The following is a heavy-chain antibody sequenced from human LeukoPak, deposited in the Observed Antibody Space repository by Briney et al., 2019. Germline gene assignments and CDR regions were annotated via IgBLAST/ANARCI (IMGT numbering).Heavy chain of an antibody. J-gene: IGHJ4*02. Sequence: GGFLRLSCTASGFTFGDYAMSWFRQAPGKGLEWVGFIRSKAYGGTTEYAASVKGRFTISRDDSKSIAYLQMNSLKTEDTAVYYCTRLRYSITMIKYWGQGTLVTVSS. CDR3: TRLRYSITMIKY. CDR2: IRSKAYGGTT. V-gene: IGHV3-49*03. CDR1: GFTFGDYA. D-gene: IGHD3-22*01.